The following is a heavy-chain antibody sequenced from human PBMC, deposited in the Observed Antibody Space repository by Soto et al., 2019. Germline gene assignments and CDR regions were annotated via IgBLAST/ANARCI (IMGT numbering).Heavy chain of an antibody. CDR2: IDPSDSYT. Sequence: PGEALKISCKGSGYSFTSYWISWVRQMPGKGLEWMGRIDPSDSYTNYRPSFQGHVTISADKSISTAYLQWSSLKASDTAMYACARRPGIAVSATTYYYYGMDVWGQGTTVTVSS. CDR3: ARRPGIAVSATTYYYYGMDV. D-gene: IGHD6-19*01. J-gene: IGHJ6*02. CDR1: GYSFTSYW. V-gene: IGHV5-10-1*01.